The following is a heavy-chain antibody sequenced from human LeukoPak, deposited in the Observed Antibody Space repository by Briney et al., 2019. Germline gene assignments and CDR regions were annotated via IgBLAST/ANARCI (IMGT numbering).Heavy chain of an antibody. CDR1: GYSISSGFY. CDR3: ARGDGSPSGILYYGMDF. J-gene: IGHJ6*02. Sequence: SETLSLTCSVSGYSISSGFYWAWIRQSPGQGLEWIGSIFHGRNTYYNPSLRIRAFISLDTSMNQFSLNLSSVTAADTAVYYCARGDGSPSGILYYGMDFWGRGTTVTVSS. CDR2: IFHGRNT. D-gene: IGHD1-26*01. V-gene: IGHV4-38-2*02.